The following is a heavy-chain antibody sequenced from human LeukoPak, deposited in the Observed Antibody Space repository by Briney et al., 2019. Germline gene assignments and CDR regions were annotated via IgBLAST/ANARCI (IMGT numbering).Heavy chain of an antibody. CDR2: ITGNSHTI. D-gene: IGHD3-9*01. V-gene: IGHV3-48*01. J-gene: IGHJ4*02. CDR3: ARDMGIVTGYYVDY. CDR1: GFTFNTYS. Sequence: GSLRLSCEASGFTFNTYSMNWVRQAPGKGLEWISYITGNSHTIYYADSVKGRFTISRDNAKNSLYLQMNSLRAEDTAVYYCARDMGIVTGYYVDYWGQGTLVTVSS.